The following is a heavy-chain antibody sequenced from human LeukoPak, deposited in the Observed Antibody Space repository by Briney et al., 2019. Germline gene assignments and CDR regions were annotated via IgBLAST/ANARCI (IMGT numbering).Heavy chain of an antibody. Sequence: GGSLRLSCAASGFTFSSYAMSWVRQAPGKGLEWVSAISGSGGSTYYADSVKGRFTISRDNSRNTLYLQMNSLRAEDTAVYYCARGVDTAMVGYWGQGTLVTVSS. J-gene: IGHJ4*02. D-gene: IGHD5-18*01. CDR1: GFTFSSYA. CDR3: ARGVDTAMVGY. V-gene: IGHV3-23*01. CDR2: ISGSGGST.